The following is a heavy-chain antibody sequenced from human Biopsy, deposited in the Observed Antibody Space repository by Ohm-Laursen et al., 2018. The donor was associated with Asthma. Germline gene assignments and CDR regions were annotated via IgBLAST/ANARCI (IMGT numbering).Heavy chain of an antibody. V-gene: IGHV3-74*01. CDR3: ARDGVVPDAMYYHYYYGLDV. Sequence: SLRLSCAASGFTFSSYWMHWVRQAPGKGLVWVSRINSDGSSTSYADSVKGRFTISRDNAKNTLYLQMNSLRVEDTAVYYCARDGVVPDAMYYHYYYGLDVWGQGTTVIVSS. CDR1: GFTFSSYW. J-gene: IGHJ6*02. CDR2: INSDGSST. D-gene: IGHD2-2*01.